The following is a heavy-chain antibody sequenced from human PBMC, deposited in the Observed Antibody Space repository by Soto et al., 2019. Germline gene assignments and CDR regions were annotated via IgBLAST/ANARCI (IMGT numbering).Heavy chain of an antibody. CDR3: ARRENCGGDCIQDY. Sequence: SETLSLTCTVSGGSISSYYWGWIRQPPGKGLEWIGYIYYSGSTNYNPSLKSRVTISVDTSKNQFSLKLSSVTAADTAVYYCARRENCGGDCIQDYWGQGTLVTVSS. J-gene: IGHJ4*02. CDR2: IYYSGST. CDR1: GGSISSYY. D-gene: IGHD2-21*02. V-gene: IGHV4-59*08.